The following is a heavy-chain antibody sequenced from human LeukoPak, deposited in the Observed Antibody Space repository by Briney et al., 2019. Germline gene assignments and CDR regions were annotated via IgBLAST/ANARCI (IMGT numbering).Heavy chain of an antibody. J-gene: IGHJ6*03. V-gene: IGHV3-30*02. CDR1: GFTFSNYG. CDR2: IRFDGGNK. CDR3: AKAGYCRSTTCPDYYYMDV. Sequence: PGGSLRLSCAASGFTFSNYGMHWVRQVPGKGLEWVTFIRFDGGNKFHVDSVKGRFTISRDNSKNTLYLQMNSLRPEDTAVYYCAKAGYCRSTTCPDYYYMDVWGKGTTVTVSS. D-gene: IGHD2-2*01.